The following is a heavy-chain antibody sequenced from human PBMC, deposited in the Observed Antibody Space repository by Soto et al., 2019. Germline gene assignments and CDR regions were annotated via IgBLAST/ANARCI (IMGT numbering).Heavy chain of an antibody. CDR1: GGSISSYY. Sequence: SETLSLTCTVSGGSISSYYWSWIRQPPGKGLEWIGYIYYSGSTNYNPSLKSRVTISVDTSKNQFSLKLSSVTAADTAVYYCAGKPDSSSTPASFSRADYYYYYMDVWGKGTTVTVSS. V-gene: IGHV4-59*01. J-gene: IGHJ6*03. D-gene: IGHD6-6*01. CDR2: IYYSGST. CDR3: AGKPDSSSTPASFSRADYYYYYMDV.